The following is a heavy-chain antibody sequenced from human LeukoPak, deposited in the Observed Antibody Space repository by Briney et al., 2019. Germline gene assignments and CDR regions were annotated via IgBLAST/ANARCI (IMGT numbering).Heavy chain of an antibody. CDR1: GFXFSSYE. J-gene: IGHJ4*02. CDR3: ARDHNGPYTFDY. V-gene: IGHV3-48*03. D-gene: IGHD2-2*02. CDR2: ISSSGSTI. Sequence: GGSLRLSCAASGFXFSSYEMNWVRQAPGKGLEWVSYISSSGSTIYYADSVKGRFTISRDNAKNSLSLQMNSLKVEDTAVYYCARDHNGPYTFDYWGQGTLVTVSS.